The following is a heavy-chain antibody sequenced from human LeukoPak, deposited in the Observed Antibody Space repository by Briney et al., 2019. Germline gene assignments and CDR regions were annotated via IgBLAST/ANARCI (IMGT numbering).Heavy chain of an antibody. CDR1: GLTFSSYG. D-gene: IGHD4-17*01. J-gene: IGHJ4*02. Sequence: GGSLRLSCAASGLTFSSYGMHWVRQAPGKGLEWVAVIWYDGSNKYYADSVKGRFTISRDNSKNTLYLQMNSLRAEDTAVYYCARDHGDGDYLSYFGYWGQGTLVTVSS. CDR3: ARDHGDGDYLSYFGY. CDR2: IWYDGSNK. V-gene: IGHV3-33*01.